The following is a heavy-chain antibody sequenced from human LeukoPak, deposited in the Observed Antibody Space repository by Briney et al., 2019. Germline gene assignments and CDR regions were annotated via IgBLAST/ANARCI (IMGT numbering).Heavy chain of an antibody. V-gene: IGHV1-46*01. CDR3: TRGLRVELAIDY. CDR1: GYTFTNYY. J-gene: IGHJ4*02. Sequence: ASVKVSCKASGYTFTNYYIHWVRQAPGQGLEWMGIINPSGGSTSYAQKFQGRVTMTRDTSISTAYMELSSLRSEDTATYYCTRGLRVELAIDYWGQGTLVTVSS. CDR2: INPSGGST. D-gene: IGHD5-24*01.